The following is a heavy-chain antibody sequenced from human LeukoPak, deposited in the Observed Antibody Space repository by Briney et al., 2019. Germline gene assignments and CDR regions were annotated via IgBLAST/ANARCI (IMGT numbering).Heavy chain of an antibody. Sequence: GGSLRLSCAASGFTFSDYYMTWIRQAPGKGLEWVSYITSSSSYTNYADSVKGRFTTSRDNAKKSLYLQMNSLTVEDTAVYYCALRSYDSSGYSDYWGQGTLVTVSS. CDR3: ALRSYDSSGYSDY. J-gene: IGHJ4*02. CDR2: ITSSSSYT. D-gene: IGHD3-22*01. V-gene: IGHV3-11*06. CDR1: GFTFSDYY.